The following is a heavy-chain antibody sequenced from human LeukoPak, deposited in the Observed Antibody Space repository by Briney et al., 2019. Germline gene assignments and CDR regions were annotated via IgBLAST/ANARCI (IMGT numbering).Heavy chain of an antibody. CDR1: GFTFSSYG. V-gene: IGHV3-30*02. CDR2: IRYDGSNK. D-gene: IGHD3-9*01. CDR3: QKGAYDILTEDV. Sequence: SGGSLRLSCAASGFTFSSYGMHWVRQAPGKGLEWVAFIRYDGSNKYYADSVKGRFTISRDNSKNTLYLQMNSLRAEDTAVYYRQKGAYDILTEDVWGKGTTVTVSS. J-gene: IGHJ6*04.